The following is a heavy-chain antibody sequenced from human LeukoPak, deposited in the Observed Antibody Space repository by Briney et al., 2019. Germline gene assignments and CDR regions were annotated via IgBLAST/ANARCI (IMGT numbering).Heavy chain of an antibody. CDR1: GASISIGSYH. V-gene: IGHV4-61*02. CDR3: ASDVDGYGHMDV. J-gene: IGHJ6*03. D-gene: IGHD5-18*01. CDR2: VFTGGGT. Sequence: PSQTLSLTCTVSGASISIGSYHWSWIRQPAGKGLEWIGRVFTGGGTYFNPSLKSRVTLSIDTSKNQFSLRLTSVTAADTAVYYCASDVDGYGHMDVWGKGTTVTVSS.